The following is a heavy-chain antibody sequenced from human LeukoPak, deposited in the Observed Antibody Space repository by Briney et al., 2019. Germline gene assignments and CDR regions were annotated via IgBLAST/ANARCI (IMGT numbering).Heavy chain of an antibody. V-gene: IGHV3-53*01. CDR1: GFTVSSNY. CDR2: IYSGGST. D-gene: IGHD3-22*01. J-gene: IGHJ4*02. Sequence: GGSLRLSCAASGFTVSSNYMSWARQAPSKGLEWVSVIYSGGSTYYADSVKGRFTISRDNSKNTLYLQMNSLRAEDTAVYYCARSVVAAAPFDYWGQGTLVTVSS. CDR3: ARSVVAAAPFDY.